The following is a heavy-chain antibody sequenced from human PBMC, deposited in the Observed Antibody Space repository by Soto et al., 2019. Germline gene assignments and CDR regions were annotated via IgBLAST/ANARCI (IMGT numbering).Heavy chain of an antibody. CDR3: ARVDGDYTV. Sequence: QVQLQQWGAGLLKPSETLSLTCAVYGGSVSGYYWSWIRQPPGKGLEWIGEIDHSGSTNYNPSLKSRVTLSVDTSKNQFSLNLSSVTAADTAVYYCARVDGDYTVWGQGTLVTVSS. J-gene: IGHJ4*02. D-gene: IGHD4-17*01. V-gene: IGHV4-34*01. CDR2: IDHSGST. CDR1: GGSVSGYY.